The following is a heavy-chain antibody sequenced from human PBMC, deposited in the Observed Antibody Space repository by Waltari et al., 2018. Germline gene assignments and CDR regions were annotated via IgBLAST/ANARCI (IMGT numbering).Heavy chain of an antibody. V-gene: IGHV1-69*13. Sequence: QVQLVQSGAEVPKPGSSVTVSCKASAGTFSSYAISWVRQAPGQGLEWMGGIIPIFGTANYAQKFQGRVTITADESTSTAYMELSSLRSEDTAVYYCVTHHGSGSYYNVVYWGQGTLVTVSS. CDR1: AGTFSSYA. CDR2: IIPIFGTA. D-gene: IGHD3-10*01. J-gene: IGHJ4*02. CDR3: VTHHGSGSYYNVVY.